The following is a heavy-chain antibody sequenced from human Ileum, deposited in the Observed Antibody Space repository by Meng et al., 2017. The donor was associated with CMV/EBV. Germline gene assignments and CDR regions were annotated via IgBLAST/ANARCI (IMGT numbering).Heavy chain of an antibody. CDR2: IYYSGST. V-gene: IGHV4-61*01. CDR3: ARYYDQGWFDY. J-gene: IGHJ4*02. CDR1: GGSVTSGSHY. Sequence: SETLSLTCTASGGSVTSGSHYWSWIRQPPGKGREWIGYIYYSGSTNYNPSLKSRATISVDTSKNQFSLKLSSVTAADTAVYFCARYYDQGWFDYWGQGTLVTVSS. D-gene: IGHD3-16*01.